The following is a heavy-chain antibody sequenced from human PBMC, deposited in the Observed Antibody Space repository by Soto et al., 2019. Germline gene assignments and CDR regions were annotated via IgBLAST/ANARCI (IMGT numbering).Heavy chain of an antibody. CDR1: GGTFSSYA. Sequence: VASVKVSCKASGGTFSSYAISWVRQAPGQGLEWMGGIIPIFGTANYAQKFQGRVTITADESTSTAYMELSSLRSEDTAVYYCARSLEPGYYGMDVWGQGTTVTVSS. CDR2: IIPIFGTA. J-gene: IGHJ6*02. V-gene: IGHV1-69*13. CDR3: ARSLEPGYYGMDV.